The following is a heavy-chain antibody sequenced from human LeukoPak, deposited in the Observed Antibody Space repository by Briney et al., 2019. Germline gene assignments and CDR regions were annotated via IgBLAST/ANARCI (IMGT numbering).Heavy chain of an antibody. J-gene: IGHJ4*02. D-gene: IGHD6-6*01. CDR1: GGSISSSSYY. Sequence: SETLSLTCTVSGGSISSSSYYWGWIRQPPGKGLEWIGSIYYSGSTYYNPSLKSRVTISVDTSKNQFSLKLSSVTAADTAVYYCASRGYSSSSIDYWGQGTLVTVSS. CDR3: ASRGYSSSSIDY. V-gene: IGHV4-39*01. CDR2: IYYSGST.